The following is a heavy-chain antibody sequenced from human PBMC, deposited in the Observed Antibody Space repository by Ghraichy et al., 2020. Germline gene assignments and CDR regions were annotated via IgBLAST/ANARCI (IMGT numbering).Heavy chain of an antibody. J-gene: IGHJ4*02. CDR1: GFTFSSYS. CDR3: ARDRRGYYDSSGYYYFDY. V-gene: IGHV3-21*01. CDR2: ISSSSSYI. Sequence: GGSLRLSCAASGFTFSSYSMNWVRQAPGKGLEWVSSISSSSSYIYYADSVKGRFTISRDNAKNSLYLQMNSLRAEDTAVYYCARDRRGYYDSSGYYYFDYWGQGTLVTVSS. D-gene: IGHD3-22*01.